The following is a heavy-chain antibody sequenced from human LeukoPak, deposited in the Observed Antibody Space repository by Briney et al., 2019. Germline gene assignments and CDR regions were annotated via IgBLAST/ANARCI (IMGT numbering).Heavy chain of an antibody. V-gene: IGHV3-7*01. Sequence: PGGSLRLSCAASGFTFSSYWMSWVLQAPGKGLKWVANIKQDGSEKYYVDSVKGRFTISRDNAKNSLYLQMNSLRAEDTAVYYCRGIQLWARTYAFDIWGQGTMVTVSS. CDR2: IKQDGSEK. CDR1: GFTFSSYW. D-gene: IGHD5-18*01. CDR3: RGIQLWARTYAFDI. J-gene: IGHJ3*02.